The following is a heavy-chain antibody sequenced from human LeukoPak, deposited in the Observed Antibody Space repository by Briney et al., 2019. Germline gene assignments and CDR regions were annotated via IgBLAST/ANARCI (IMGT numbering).Heavy chain of an antibody. V-gene: IGHV1-2*02. D-gene: IGHD4-17*01. CDR1: GYTFTGYF. J-gene: IGHJ6*02. CDR2: INPNSGGT. CDR3: ARGPTVTTNYYYYYGLDV. Sequence: ASVKVSCKASGYTFTGYFMHWVRQAPGQGLEWMGWINPNSGGTNYAQKFQGSVTMTRDTSISTAYMELSRLRSDDTAVYYCARGPTVTTNYYYYYGLDVWGQGTTVTVSS.